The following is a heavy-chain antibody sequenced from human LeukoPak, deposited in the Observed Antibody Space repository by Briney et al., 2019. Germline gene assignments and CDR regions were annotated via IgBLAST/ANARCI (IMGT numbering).Heavy chain of an antibody. CDR2: ISGGGGTT. Sequence: PGGSLRLSCAASGFTFSSYAMSWVRQAPGKGLEWLSSISGGGGTTYYADSVKGRFTISRDNSKNTLYLQMNSLRAEDTAFYYCAKDLGYCSSTTCYGFDYWGQGTLVTASS. CDR1: GFTFSSYA. D-gene: IGHD2-2*01. V-gene: IGHV3-23*01. J-gene: IGHJ4*02. CDR3: AKDLGYCSSTTCYGFDY.